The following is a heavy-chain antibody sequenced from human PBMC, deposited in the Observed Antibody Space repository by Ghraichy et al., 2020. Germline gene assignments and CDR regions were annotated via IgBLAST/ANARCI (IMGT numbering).Heavy chain of an antibody. J-gene: IGHJ6*02. Sequence: SGPTLVKPTQTLTLTCTFSGFSLSTSGVGVGWIRQPPGKALEWLELIYWDDDKRYSPSLKSRLTITKDTSKNQVVLTMTNMDPVDTATYYCGGMIAAAGTTYYYSYGMDIWGRGTMVTVSS. CDR2: IYWDDDK. CDR1: GFSLSTSGVG. D-gene: IGHD6-13*01. CDR3: GGMIAAAGTTYYYSYGMDI. V-gene: IGHV2-5*02.